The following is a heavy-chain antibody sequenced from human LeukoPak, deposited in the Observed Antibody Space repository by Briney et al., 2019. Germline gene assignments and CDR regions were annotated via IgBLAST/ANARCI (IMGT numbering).Heavy chain of an antibody. Sequence: SETLSLTCAVYGGSFCGYYWSWIRQPPGKGLEWIGEINHSGSTNYNPSLKSRVTISVDTSKNQFSLKLSSVTAADTAVYYCARRRGVHNYYYYYMDVWGKGTTVTVSS. D-gene: IGHD3-10*01. CDR2: INHSGST. CDR3: ARRRGVHNYYYYYMDV. J-gene: IGHJ6*03. V-gene: IGHV4-34*01. CDR1: GGSFCGYY.